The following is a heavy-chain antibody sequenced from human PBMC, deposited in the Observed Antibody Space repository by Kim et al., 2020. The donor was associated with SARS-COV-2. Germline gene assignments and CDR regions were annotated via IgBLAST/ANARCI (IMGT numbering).Heavy chain of an antibody. V-gene: IGHV3-53*01. J-gene: IGHJ3*02. CDR2: IYSGGST. D-gene: IGHD5-18*01. Sequence: GGSLRLSCAASGFTVSSNYMSWVRQAPGKGLEWVSVIYSGGSTYYADSVKGRFTISRDNSKNTLYLQMNSLRAEDTAVYYCARESRVDTAMVTINPTGAFDIWGQGTMVTVSS. CDR3: ARESRVDTAMVTINPTGAFDI. CDR1: GFTVSSNY.